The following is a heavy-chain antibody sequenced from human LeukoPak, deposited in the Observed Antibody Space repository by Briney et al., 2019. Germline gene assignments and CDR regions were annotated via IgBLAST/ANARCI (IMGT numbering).Heavy chain of an antibody. CDR2: ISSSSNNI. CDR3: AKTGSGYYFRPIDY. CDR1: GFTFSSYA. D-gene: IGHD3-22*01. Sequence: GGSLRLSCAASGFTFSSYAMSWVRQAPGKGLEWVSSISSSSNNIYYADSVKGRFTISRDNAKNSLYLQMSSLRAEDTAVYYCAKTGSGYYFRPIDYWGQGTLVTVSS. J-gene: IGHJ4*02. V-gene: IGHV3-21*01.